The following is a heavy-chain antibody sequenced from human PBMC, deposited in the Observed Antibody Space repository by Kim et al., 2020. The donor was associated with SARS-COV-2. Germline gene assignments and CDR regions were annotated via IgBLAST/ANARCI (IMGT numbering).Heavy chain of an antibody. D-gene: IGHD2-15*01. V-gene: IGHV3-72*01. J-gene: IGHJ6*02. Sequence: GGSLRLSCAASGFMFSDHHMDWVRQAPGKGLEWVGRIRNKVNSYTTEYAASVKGRFTISRDDSKKSLYLQINSLKTEDTAVYYCAREHDCSGGGCNPSWFDGMDVWGQGTTVTVSS. CDR2: IRNKVNSYTT. CDR1: GFMFSDHH. CDR3: AREHDCSGGGCNPSWFDGMDV.